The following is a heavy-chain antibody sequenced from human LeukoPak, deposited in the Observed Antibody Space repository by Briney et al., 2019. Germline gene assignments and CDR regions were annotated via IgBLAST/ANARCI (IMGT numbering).Heavy chain of an antibody. CDR2: INHGGGT. Sequence: GSLRLSCAASGFTFSDYYMSWIRQAPGKGLEWIGEINHGGGTKYNPSLKSRATISVDTSKKQFSLNLSSVTAADTAVYYCVRGEDGTGDYRPTYFDSWGQGTLVTVSS. CDR3: VRGEDGTGDYRPTYFDS. V-gene: IGHV4-34*01. J-gene: IGHJ4*02. CDR1: GFTFSDYY. D-gene: IGHD4-17*01.